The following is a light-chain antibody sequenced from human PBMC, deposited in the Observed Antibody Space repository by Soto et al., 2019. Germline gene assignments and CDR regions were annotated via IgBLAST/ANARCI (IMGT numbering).Light chain of an antibody. CDR3: QQYSHLIT. J-gene: IGKJ5*01. CDR1: QDISNY. Sequence: DIQMTQSPSSLSASVGDRVTITCQASQDISNYLNRYQQKPGKAPKLLIYDASNLETGVPSRFSGSGSGTDFTFTISSLQPEDIATYYCQQYSHLITFGQGTRLEIK. V-gene: IGKV1-33*01. CDR2: DAS.